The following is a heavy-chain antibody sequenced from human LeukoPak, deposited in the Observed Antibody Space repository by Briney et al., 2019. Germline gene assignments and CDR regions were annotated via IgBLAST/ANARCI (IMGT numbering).Heavy chain of an antibody. J-gene: IGHJ5*02. CDR3: ARDKGYSYGSNWFDP. Sequence: SETLSLTCTVSGGSISSSSYHWGWIRQPPGKGLEWIGEINHSGSTIYNPSLKSRVTISVDTSKNQFSLKLSSVTAADTAVYYCARDKGYSYGSNWFDPWGQGTLVTVSS. CDR2: INHSGST. D-gene: IGHD5-18*01. V-gene: IGHV4-39*07. CDR1: GGSISSSSYH.